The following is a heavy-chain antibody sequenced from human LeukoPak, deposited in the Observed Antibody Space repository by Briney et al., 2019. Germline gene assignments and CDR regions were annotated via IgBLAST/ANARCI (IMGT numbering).Heavy chain of an antibody. CDR2: NNHSGST. CDR1: GYTSSSGYY. V-gene: IGHV4-34*01. D-gene: IGHD1-26*01. J-gene: IGHJ4*02. Sequence: SETLSLTSAVSGYTSSSGYYWSRTRQPPGKGLERIAENNHSGSTNYNPSPKSRVTTSVDTSTNQFSLKLSSVTAADTAVYYCARRPPGAPFDYWGQGTLVTVSS. CDR3: ARRPPGAPFDY.